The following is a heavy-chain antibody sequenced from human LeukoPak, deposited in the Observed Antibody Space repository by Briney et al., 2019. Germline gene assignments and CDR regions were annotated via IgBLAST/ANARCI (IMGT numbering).Heavy chain of an antibody. V-gene: IGHV3-74*01. D-gene: IGHD2-15*01. Sequence: GGSLRLSCAASGFTFSTNWMYWVRQAPGKGLVWVSRINSDGRSIGYADSVKGRFTISRDNAYNTLYLQMNSLRAEDTALYYCASGGTVGDIFGIWGQGTMVRVSS. CDR3: ASGGTVGDIFGI. CDR2: INSDGRSI. CDR1: GFTFSTNW. J-gene: IGHJ3*02.